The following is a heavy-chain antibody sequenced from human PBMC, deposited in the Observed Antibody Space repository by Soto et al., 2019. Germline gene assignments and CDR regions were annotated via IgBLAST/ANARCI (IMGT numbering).Heavy chain of an antibody. CDR2: IYYSGST. Sequence: SETLSLTCTVSGGSISSGDYYWSWIRQPPGKGLEWIGYIYYSGSTYYNPSLKSRVTISVDTSKNQFSLKLSSVTAADTAVYYCARYATTIFGVVTLPGGWFDPWGQGTLVTVS. J-gene: IGHJ5*02. D-gene: IGHD3-3*01. CDR1: GGSISSGDYY. V-gene: IGHV4-30-4*01. CDR3: ARYATTIFGVVTLPGGWFDP.